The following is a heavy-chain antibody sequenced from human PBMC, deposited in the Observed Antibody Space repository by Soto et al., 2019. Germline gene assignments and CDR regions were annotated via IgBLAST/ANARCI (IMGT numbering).Heavy chain of an antibody. CDR2: INAGNGNT. CDR1: GYTFTSYA. D-gene: IGHD5-12*01. J-gene: IGHJ4*02. V-gene: IGHV1-3*01. CDR3: ATPIVAFY. Sequence: VKVSCKASGYTFTSYAIHWVRQAPGQRLEWMGWINAGNGNTKYSQKFQGRVIITRDTSAGTAYMELRSLRSEDTAVYYCATPIVAFYWGQGTLVTVSS.